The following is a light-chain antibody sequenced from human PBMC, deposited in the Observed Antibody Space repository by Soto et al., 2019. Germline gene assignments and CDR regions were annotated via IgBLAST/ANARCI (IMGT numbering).Light chain of an antibody. CDR3: SSYTSSSTLLYV. CDR2: DVS. CDR1: SSDVGGYNY. V-gene: IGLV2-14*01. Sequence: QSALTQPASVSGSPGQSITISCTGTSSDVGGYNYVSWYQQHPGKAPKLMIYDVSNRPSGVSNRFSGSKSGNTASLTTSGLQAADEADYYCSSYTSSSTLLYVFGTGTKLTVL. J-gene: IGLJ1*01.